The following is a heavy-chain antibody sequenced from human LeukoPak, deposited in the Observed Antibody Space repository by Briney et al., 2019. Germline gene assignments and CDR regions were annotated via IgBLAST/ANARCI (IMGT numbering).Heavy chain of an antibody. CDR2: IYYSGST. CDR3: ARDRNCSGGSCYQNAFDI. CDR1: GGSISSYY. J-gene: IGHJ3*02. V-gene: IGHV4-59*01. Sequence: SETLSLTCTVSGGSISSYYRSWIRQPPGKGLEWIGYIYYSGSTNYNPSLKSRVTISVDTSKNQFSLKLSSVTAADTAVYYCARDRNCSGGSCYQNAFDIWGQGTMVTVSS. D-gene: IGHD2-15*01.